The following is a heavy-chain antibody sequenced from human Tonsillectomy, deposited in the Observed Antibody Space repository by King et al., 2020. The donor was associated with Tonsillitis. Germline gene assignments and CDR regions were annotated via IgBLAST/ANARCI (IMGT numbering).Heavy chain of an antibody. D-gene: IGHD3-22*01. CDR2: IRQDGRET. CDR3: AGEFRVVIGTRYYFYYMDV. J-gene: IGHJ6*03. CDR1: GFIFGSYW. Sequence: VQLVESGGGLVQPGGSLRVSCAGSGFIFGSYWMSWVRQAPGKGPEWVANIRQDGRETYYLDSVEGRFTISRDNAKKSLFLQMNSLRADDTAVYYCAGEFRVVIGTRYYFYYMDVWGEGTTVTVSS. V-gene: IGHV3-7*01.